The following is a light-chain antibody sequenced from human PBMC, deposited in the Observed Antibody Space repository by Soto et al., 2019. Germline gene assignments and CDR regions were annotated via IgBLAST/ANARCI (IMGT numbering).Light chain of an antibody. CDR1: QSVSYN. CDR3: QEYNNWPLT. Sequence: EIVMTQSPATLSLSPGERATLSCRASQSVSYNLAWYQQKPGQAPRLLIYGASTRATGIPARFSGSGSGTEFTLTISSLESEDFAVYYCQEYNNWPLTFGGGTKVEIK. CDR2: GAS. J-gene: IGKJ4*01. V-gene: IGKV3-15*01.